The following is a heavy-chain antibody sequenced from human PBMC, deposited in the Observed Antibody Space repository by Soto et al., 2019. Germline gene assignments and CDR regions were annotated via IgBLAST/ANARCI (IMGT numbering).Heavy chain of an antibody. D-gene: IGHD6-6*01. J-gene: IGHJ6*02. Sequence: LRLSCAASGFTFSSYGMHWVRQAPGKGLEWVAVISYDGSNKYYADSVKGRFTISRDNSKNTLYLQMNSLRAEDTAVYYCARSIAARLYYYYGMDVWGQGTTVTVSS. CDR1: GFTFSSYG. V-gene: IGHV3-30*03. CDR2: ISYDGSNK. CDR3: ARSIAARLYYYYGMDV.